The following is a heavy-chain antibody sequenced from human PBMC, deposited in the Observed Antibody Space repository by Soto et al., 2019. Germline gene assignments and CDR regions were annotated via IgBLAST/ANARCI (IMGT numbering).Heavy chain of an antibody. CDR2: IIGYNGDT. D-gene: IGHD2-8*01. Sequence: QGQLVQSGAEVKKPGASVKVSCKASGYTFTRYAISWVRQAPGQGLEWMGWIIGYNGDTNYAQKFQGRVTMTVDTSTTTVFMELTSLTSDDRAVYYCAKNGQPPYYYYGMDVWGQGTTVTVSS. J-gene: IGHJ6*02. V-gene: IGHV1-18*01. CDR1: GYTFTRYA. CDR3: AKNGQPPYYYYGMDV.